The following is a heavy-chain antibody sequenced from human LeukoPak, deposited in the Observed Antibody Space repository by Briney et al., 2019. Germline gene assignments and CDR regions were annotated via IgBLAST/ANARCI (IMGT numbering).Heavy chain of an antibody. V-gene: IGHV3-64*01. D-gene: IGHD1-26*01. CDR1: GFTFSGYW. CDR3: ARVFSGRGPFDY. J-gene: IGHJ4*02. CDR2: ISSNGGST. Sequence: GGSLRLSCAASGFTFSGYWMHWVRQAPGKGLEYVSAISSNGGSTYYANSVRGRFTISRDNSKNTLYLQMGSLRAEDMAVYYCARVFSGRGPFDYWGQGTLVTVSS.